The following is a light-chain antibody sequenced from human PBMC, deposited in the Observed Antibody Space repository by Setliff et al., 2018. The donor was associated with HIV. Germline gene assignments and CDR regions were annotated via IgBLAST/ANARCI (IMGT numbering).Light chain of an antibody. CDR2: EVR. CDR1: SSDVGGYSY. J-gene: IGLJ1*01. V-gene: IGLV2-14*01. Sequence: QSALAQPASVSGSPGQSTTISCTGTSSDVGGYSYVSWYQQHPGKAPKLIIYEVRNRPSGVSNRFSGSKSVNPASLTISGLQAEDEADYYFSSYAITNTLPFGTGTKVTVL. CDR3: SSYAITNTLP.